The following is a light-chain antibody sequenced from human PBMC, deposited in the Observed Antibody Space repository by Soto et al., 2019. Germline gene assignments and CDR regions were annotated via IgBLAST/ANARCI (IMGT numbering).Light chain of an antibody. J-gene: IGKJ1*01. V-gene: IGKV1-5*03. CDR1: QSISSW. Sequence: DIQMNQSPSTLSASVGDRVTITCRASQSISSWLAWYQQKPGKAPKGLIYKASTLESGAPSRFSGSGSGTEFTLTISSLQPDDFATYYCQQYYSYPWTFGQGTKVETK. CDR2: KAS. CDR3: QQYYSYPWT.